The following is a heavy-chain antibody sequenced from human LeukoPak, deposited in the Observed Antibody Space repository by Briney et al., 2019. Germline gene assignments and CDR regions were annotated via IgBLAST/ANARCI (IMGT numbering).Heavy chain of an antibody. Sequence: GGSLRLSRAASGFTLSTYAMSWVRQAPGKGLGWVSTIGGSGAKTYYAESVRGRFTISINNSRNTLYLHMNSLRAEDTAVYYCAKERAGYTNPYYFDYWGQGTLVTVSS. CDR1: GFTLSTYA. V-gene: IGHV3-23*01. CDR3: AKERAGYTNPYYFDY. D-gene: IGHD3-16*02. CDR2: IGGSGAKT. J-gene: IGHJ4*02.